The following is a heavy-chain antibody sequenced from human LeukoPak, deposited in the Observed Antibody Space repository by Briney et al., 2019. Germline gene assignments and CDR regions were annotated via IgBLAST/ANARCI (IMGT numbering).Heavy chain of an antibody. CDR1: GYTFTSYY. Sequence: GASVKVSCKASGYTFTSYYMHWVRQAPGQGLEWMGLINPTGGSTGCAQKFQGRVTMTRDMCTSTDYMELSSLRSEDTAIYYCARDNSVGDNAWWFDPWGQGTLVTVSS. J-gene: IGHJ5*02. CDR3: ARDNSVGDNAWWFDP. CDR2: INPTGGST. D-gene: IGHD1-26*01. V-gene: IGHV1-46*01.